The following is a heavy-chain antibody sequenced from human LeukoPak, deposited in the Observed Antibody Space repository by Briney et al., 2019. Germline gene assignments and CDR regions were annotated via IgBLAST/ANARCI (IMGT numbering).Heavy chain of an antibody. CDR3: ARVGGVEWLSRRYYFDY. J-gene: IGHJ4*02. CDR2: IYYSGST. D-gene: IGHD3-3*01. V-gene: IGHV4-59*01. Sequence: SETLSLTRAVYGGSFSGYYWSWIRQPPGKGLEWIGYIYYSGSTNYNPSLKSRVTISVDTSKNQFSLKLSSVTAADTAVYYCARVGGVEWLSRRYYFDYWGQGTLVTVSS. CDR1: GGSFSGYY.